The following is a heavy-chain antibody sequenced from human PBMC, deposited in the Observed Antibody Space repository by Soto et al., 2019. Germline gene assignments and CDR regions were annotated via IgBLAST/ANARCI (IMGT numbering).Heavy chain of an antibody. CDR2: TYYRSKWYS. J-gene: IGHJ4*02. CDR3: TRTSSSFDY. Sequence: SQTLSLNCAISGDGVSNNNAAWNWIRQSPSRGLEWLGRTYYRSKWYSEYAVSVKSRMNIKPDTSKNQFSLQLNSVTPDDTAIYYCTRTSSSFDYWGQGTLVTVSS. V-gene: IGHV6-1*01. CDR1: GDGVSNNNAA. D-gene: IGHD2-15*01.